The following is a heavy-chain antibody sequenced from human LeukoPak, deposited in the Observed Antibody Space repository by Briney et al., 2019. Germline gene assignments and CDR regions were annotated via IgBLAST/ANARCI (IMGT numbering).Heavy chain of an antibody. CDR2: ISYDGSNK. J-gene: IGHJ4*02. CDR1: GFTFSSYG. CDR3: ATLGGITMVRGVYYFDY. Sequence: GGSLRLSCAASGFTFSSYGMLWVRQAPGKGLEWVAVISYDGSNKYYADSVKGRFTISRDNSKNTLYLQMNSLRAEDTAVYYCATLGGITMVRGVYYFDYWGQGTLVTVSS. D-gene: IGHD3-10*01. V-gene: IGHV3-30*03.